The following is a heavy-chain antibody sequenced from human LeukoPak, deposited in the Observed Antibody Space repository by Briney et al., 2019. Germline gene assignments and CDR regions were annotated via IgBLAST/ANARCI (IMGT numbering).Heavy chain of an antibody. CDR2: IYHSGSN. D-gene: IGHD6-13*01. CDR3: ARINRQQLVLDY. CDR1: GYSISSGYY. V-gene: IGHV4-38-2*01. J-gene: IGHJ4*02. Sequence: PSETLSLTCAVSGYSISSGYYWGWIRPPPGKGLEWIGDIYHSGSNYYNPSLKSRVTISVDTSKNQFSLKLSSVTAADTAVYYCARINRQQLVLDYWGQGTLVTVSS.